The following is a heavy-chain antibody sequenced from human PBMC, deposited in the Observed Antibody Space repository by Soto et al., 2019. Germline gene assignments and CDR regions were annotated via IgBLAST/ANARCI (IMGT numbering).Heavy chain of an antibody. J-gene: IGHJ4*02. CDR2: IKEDGSKN. D-gene: IGHD1-26*01. V-gene: IGHV3-7*01. CDR3: ASHTTPAY. Sequence: EVQLVESGGTLVQPGRSLRLSCVASGLSFSSYWMRWVRQAPGKGLECVANIKEDGSKNYYVDSVKGRFTISRDNAKNSLFLQMNSLRADDTAVYYCASHTTPAYWGQGVLVTVSS. CDR1: GLSFSSYW.